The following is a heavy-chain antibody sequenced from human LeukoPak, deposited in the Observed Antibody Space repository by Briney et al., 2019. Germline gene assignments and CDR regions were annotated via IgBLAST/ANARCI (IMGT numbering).Heavy chain of an antibody. CDR1: GGSISSYY. V-gene: IGHV4-59*01. J-gene: IGHJ6*02. CDR2: IYYSGST. CDR3: ASTYYDFWSGYSYGMDV. D-gene: IGHD3-3*01. Sequence: PSETLSLTCTVSGGSISSYYWSWIRQPPGKGLEWIGYIYYSGSTNYNPSLKSRVTISVDTSKNQFPLKLSSVTAADTAVYYCASTYYDFWSGYSYGMDVWGQGTTVTVSS.